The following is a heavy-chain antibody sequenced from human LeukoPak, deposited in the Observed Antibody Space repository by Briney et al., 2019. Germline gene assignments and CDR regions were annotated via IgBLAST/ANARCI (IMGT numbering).Heavy chain of an antibody. CDR2: IYYSGTT. CDR1: GGSFSGYY. J-gene: IGHJ4*02. D-gene: IGHD6-13*01. CDR3: ARGVYIAAAQYAY. V-gene: IGHV4-59*01. Sequence: PSETLSLTCAVYGGSFSGYYWSWIRQPPGKGLEWIGYIYYSGTTNYNPSLKSRVTISVDTSKNQFSLKLSSVTAADTAVYYCARGVYIAAAQYAYWGQGTLVTVSS.